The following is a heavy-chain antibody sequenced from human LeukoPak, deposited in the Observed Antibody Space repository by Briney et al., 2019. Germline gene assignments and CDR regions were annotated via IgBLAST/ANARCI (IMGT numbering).Heavy chain of an antibody. V-gene: IGHV4-39*01. CDR2: IYYSGST. CDR1: GGSISSTIFY. J-gene: IGHJ4*02. D-gene: IGHD3-10*01. Sequence: SETPSLTCTVSGGSISSTIFYWGWIRQPPGKGLEWIGSIYYSGSTYYNPSLKSRVTMSVDTSKNQFSLKLSSVTAADTAVYYCARRSGSGSYPLDYWGQGTLVIVSS. CDR3: ARRSGSGSYPLDY.